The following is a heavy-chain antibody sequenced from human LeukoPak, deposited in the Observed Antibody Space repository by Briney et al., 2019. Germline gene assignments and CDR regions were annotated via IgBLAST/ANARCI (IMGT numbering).Heavy chain of an antibody. V-gene: IGHV3-23*01. CDR2: ISGSGGSA. D-gene: IGHD2-15*01. J-gene: IGHJ4*02. CDR1: GFTFSSYT. Sequence: GGSLRLSCAASGFTFSSYTMSWVRQAPGKGLEWVSAISGSGGSAYYADSVKGRFTISRDNSKNTLYLQMNSLRAEDTAVYYCAKGLWPEGYCSGGSCLYDYWGQGTLVTVSS. CDR3: AKGLWPEGYCSGGSCLYDY.